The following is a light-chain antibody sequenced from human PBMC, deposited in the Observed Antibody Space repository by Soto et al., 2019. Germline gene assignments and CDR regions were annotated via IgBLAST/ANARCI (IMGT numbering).Light chain of an antibody. V-gene: IGKV1-33*01. J-gene: IGKJ5*01. Sequence: DIQMTQSPSSLSASVGDRVTITCQASQDISNYLNWYQQKPGKAPKLLIYDASNLETGVPSRFSGSGSGTDFTFTVSSPQPEDIATYYCQQYDHLPITFGQGTRLEIK. CDR1: QDISNY. CDR3: QQYDHLPIT. CDR2: DAS.